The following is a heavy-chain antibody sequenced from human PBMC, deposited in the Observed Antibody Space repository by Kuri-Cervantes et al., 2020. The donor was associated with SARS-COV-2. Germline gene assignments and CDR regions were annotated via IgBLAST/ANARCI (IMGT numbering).Heavy chain of an antibody. CDR3: AKGALKDYGNRFGP. Sequence: GGSLRLSCAASGFPFSSYFMHWVRQAPGKGLEWVSGISGSGGSTYYADSVKGRFTISRDNSKNTLFLQMNSLRVEDTAVYYCAKGALKDYGNRFGPWGQGTLVTVSS. CDR1: GFPFSSYF. CDR2: ISGSGGST. D-gene: IGHD4-17*01. J-gene: IGHJ5*02. V-gene: IGHV3-23*01.